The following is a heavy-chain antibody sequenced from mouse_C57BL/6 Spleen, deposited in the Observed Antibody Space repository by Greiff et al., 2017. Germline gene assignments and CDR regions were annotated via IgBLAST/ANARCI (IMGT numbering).Heavy chain of an antibody. CDR2: INPNNGGT. CDR1: GYTFTDYY. J-gene: IGHJ4*01. Sequence: VQLQQSGPELVKPGASVKISCKASGYTFTDYYMNWVKQSHGKSLEWIGDINPNNGGTSYNQKFKGKATLTVDKSSSTAYMELRSLTSEDSAVYYCARYGYSNNYYAMDYWGQGTSVTVSS. V-gene: IGHV1-26*01. D-gene: IGHD2-5*01. CDR3: ARYGYSNNYYAMDY.